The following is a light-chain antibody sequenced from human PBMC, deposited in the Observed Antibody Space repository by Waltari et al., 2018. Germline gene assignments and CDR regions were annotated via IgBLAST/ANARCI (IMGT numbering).Light chain of an antibody. Sequence: SYELTQPPSVSVSPGQTARITCSGDALPKQYAYWYQQKPGQAPVLVIYKASERPSGIPGRFSGSSSGKTVTLTISRVQAEDEADYYCQSADSSGTYNVVFGGGTKLTVL. V-gene: IGLV3-25*03. CDR3: QSADSSGTYNVV. J-gene: IGLJ2*01. CDR1: ALPKQY. CDR2: KAS.